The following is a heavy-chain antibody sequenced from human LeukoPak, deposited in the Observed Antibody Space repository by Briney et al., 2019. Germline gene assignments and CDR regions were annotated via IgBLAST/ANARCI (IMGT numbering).Heavy chain of an antibody. CDR3: ARGRNCTNGVCYQTFDY. CDR1: GGSISSSSYY. D-gene: IGHD2-8*01. CDR2: INHSGST. V-gene: IGHV4-39*07. Sequence: SETLSLTCTVSGGSISSSSYYWGWIRQPPGKGLEWIGEINHSGSTNYNPSLKSRVTISVDTSKNQFSLKLSSVTAADTAVYYCARGRNCTNGVCYQTFDYWGQGTLVTVSS. J-gene: IGHJ4*02.